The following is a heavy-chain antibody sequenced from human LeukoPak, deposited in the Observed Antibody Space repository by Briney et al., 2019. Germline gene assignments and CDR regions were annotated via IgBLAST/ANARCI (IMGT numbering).Heavy chain of an antibody. D-gene: IGHD7-27*01. V-gene: IGHV3-11*06. J-gene: IGHJ4*02. CDR1: RFTFSDYY. Sequence: GGSLRLSCAASRFTFSDYYMSWIRQAPGKGLEWVSYISGSSSYTNYADSVKDRFTISRDNAKNSLYLQMNGLRAEDTAVYYCARDPLTGPHYFDYWGQGTLVTVSS. CDR2: ISGSSSYT. CDR3: ARDPLTGPHYFDY.